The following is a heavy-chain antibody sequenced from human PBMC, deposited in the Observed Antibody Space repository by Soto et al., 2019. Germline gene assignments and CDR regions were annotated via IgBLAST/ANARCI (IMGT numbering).Heavy chain of an antibody. CDR2: IYSGGST. V-gene: IGHV3-53*01. Sequence: PGSSLGLSSAASGFTVSSNYMSWVRQAPGTGLEWVSVIYSGGSTYYADSVKGRFTLSRDNSKKTLYLQMNRLRAEDTAVYYCARDHPTSYCSSTSCYKCYWGQGTLVTVSS. D-gene: IGHD2-2*02. J-gene: IGHJ4*02. CDR1: GFTVSSNY. CDR3: ARDHPTSYCSSTSCYKCY.